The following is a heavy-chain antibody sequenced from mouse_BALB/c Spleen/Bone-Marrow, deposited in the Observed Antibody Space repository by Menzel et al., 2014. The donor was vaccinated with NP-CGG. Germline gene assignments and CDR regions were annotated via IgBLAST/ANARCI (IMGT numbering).Heavy chain of an antibody. D-gene: IGHD1-1*02. Sequence: EVKLVESGAELVKPGASVKLSCTASGFNIKDTYMHWVKQRPEQGLEWIGRIDPANGSTKYDPKFQGKATITADTSSNTAYLQLSSLTSEDTAVYYCARGWGAYWGQGTLVTVSA. V-gene: IGHV14-3*02. CDR1: GFNIKDTY. CDR3: ARGWGAY. J-gene: IGHJ3*01. CDR2: IDPANGST.